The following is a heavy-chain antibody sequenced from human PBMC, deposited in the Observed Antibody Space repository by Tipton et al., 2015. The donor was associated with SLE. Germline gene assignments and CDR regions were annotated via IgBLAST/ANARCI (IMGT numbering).Heavy chain of an antibody. CDR2: IFGDGDT. J-gene: IGHJ6*02. Sequence: SLRLSCTASGFSLDSHYMTWVRQPPGKGLEWVSLIFGDGDTSYADSLKGRFTVSRDNVQNTVYLQMNSLREEDTAVYYCTHYAPGGMDVWGQGIPVTVSS. D-gene: IGHD2-2*01. CDR3: THYAPGGMDV. CDR1: GFSLDSHY. V-gene: IGHV3-66*02.